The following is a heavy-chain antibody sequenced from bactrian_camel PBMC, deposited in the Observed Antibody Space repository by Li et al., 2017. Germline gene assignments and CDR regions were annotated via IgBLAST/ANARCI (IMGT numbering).Heavy chain of an antibody. D-gene: IGHD6*01. V-gene: IGHV3S25*01. J-gene: IGHJ4*01. CDR3: AADFRCPVVGDGGSWRPRTNF. CDR2: IYDTGSGSRDT. CDR1: GYAYYRNC. Sequence: QLVESGGGSVQAGGSLKLSCGIRGYAYYRNCWAWFRQAGKAREWVASIYDTGSGSRDTVYADSVKGRFTISLDGAKNTAYLQMNNVQPEDTAMYFCAADFRCPVVGDGGSWRPRTNFWGQGTQVTVS.